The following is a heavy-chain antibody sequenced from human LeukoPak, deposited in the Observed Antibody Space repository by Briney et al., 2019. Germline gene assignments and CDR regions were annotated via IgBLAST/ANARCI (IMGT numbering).Heavy chain of an antibody. CDR1: GFTFSSYA. Sequence: LPGGSLRLSCAASGFTFSSYAMHWVRQAPGKGLEWVAVISYDGSNKYYADSVKGRFTISRDNSKNTLYLQMNSLRAEDTVVYYCARNDSQWLGQWGGYYFDYWGQGTLVTVSS. CDR2: ISYDGSNK. CDR3: ARNDSQWLGQWGGYYFDY. J-gene: IGHJ4*02. V-gene: IGHV3-30-3*01. D-gene: IGHD6-19*01.